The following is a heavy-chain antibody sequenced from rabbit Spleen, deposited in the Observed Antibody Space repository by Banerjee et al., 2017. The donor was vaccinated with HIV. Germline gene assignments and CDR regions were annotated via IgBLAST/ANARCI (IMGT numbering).Heavy chain of an antibody. CDR3: ARDSGSSFSSYGMDL. Sequence: QSLEESGGDLVKPGASLTLTCTASGFSFSSSDYMCWVRQAPGKGLEWISCIVGSSSGFTYSATWAKGRFTISKTSSTTVDLKMTSLTVADTATYFCARDSGSSFSSYGMDLWGPGTLVTVS. CDR1: GFSFSSSDY. D-gene: IGHD8-1*01. CDR2: IVGSSSGFT. V-gene: IGHV1S40*01. J-gene: IGHJ6*01.